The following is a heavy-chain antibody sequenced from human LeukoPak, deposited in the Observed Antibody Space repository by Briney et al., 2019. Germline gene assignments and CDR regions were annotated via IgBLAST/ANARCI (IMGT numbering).Heavy chain of an antibody. J-gene: IGHJ4*02. D-gene: IGHD6-19*01. CDR3: TTVAVAGKRSYFDY. CDR1: GFTFSGSA. V-gene: IGHV3-73*01. CDR2: IRSKANSYAT. Sequence: GGSLRLSCAASGFTFSGSAMHWVRQASGKGLEWVGRIRSKANSYATAYAASVKGRFTISRDDSKNTAYLQMNSLKTEDTAVYYYTTVAVAGKRSYFDYWGQGTLVTSPQ.